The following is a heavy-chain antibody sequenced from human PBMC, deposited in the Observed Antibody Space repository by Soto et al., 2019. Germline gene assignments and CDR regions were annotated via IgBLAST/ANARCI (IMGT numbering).Heavy chain of an antibody. CDR1: GFTFSSYW. CDR3: ARGHSFSGVPGFDY. V-gene: IGHV3-7*01. Sequence: GGSLRLSCAASGFTFSSYWMSWVRQAPGKGLEWVANIKQDGSEKYYVDSVKGRFTISRDNAKNSLYLQMNSLRAEDTAVYYCARGHSFSGVPGFDYWGQGTLVTVSS. J-gene: IGHJ4*02. D-gene: IGHD2-8*01. CDR2: IKQDGSEK.